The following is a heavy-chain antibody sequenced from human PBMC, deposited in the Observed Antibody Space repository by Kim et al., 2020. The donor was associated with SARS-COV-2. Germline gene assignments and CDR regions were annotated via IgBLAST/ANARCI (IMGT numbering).Heavy chain of an antibody. V-gene: IGHV3-9*01. Sequence: DSGKGRFTISRDNAKNSLYLQMNSLRAEDTALYYCAKDIGAAGTLYYFDYWGQGTLVTVSS. CDR3: AKDIGAAGTLYYFDY. J-gene: IGHJ4*02. D-gene: IGHD1-1*01.